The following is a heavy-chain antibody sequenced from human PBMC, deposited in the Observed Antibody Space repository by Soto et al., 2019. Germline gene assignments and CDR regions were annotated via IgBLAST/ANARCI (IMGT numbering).Heavy chain of an antibody. CDR2: ISGNSVTI. J-gene: IGHJ4*02. Sequence: VQLLESGGGLVQPGGSLRLSCTASGFTTSFYSMSWVRQAPGKGLEWVSIISGNSVTIEYADSAKGRFTISRDNSKNMLYLQVGSLRAEDTAVYYCATGLGNPSYFAYWGQGTLVSVSS. CDR1: GFTTSFYS. CDR3: ATGLGNPSYFAY. D-gene: IGHD1-1*01. V-gene: IGHV3-23*01.